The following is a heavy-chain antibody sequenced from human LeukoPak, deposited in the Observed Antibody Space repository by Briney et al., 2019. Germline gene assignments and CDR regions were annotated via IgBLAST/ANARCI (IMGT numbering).Heavy chain of an antibody. CDR1: GGSFSGYY. J-gene: IGHJ4*02. D-gene: IGHD3-10*01. CDR2: INHSGST. Sequence: KPSETLSLTCAVYGGSFSGYYWSWIRQPPGKGLEWLGEINHSGSTNYNPSLKSRVTISVDTSKNQFSLKLSSVTAADTAVYYCARSPYVLLWFGDSNRGFDYWGQGTLVTVSS. CDR3: ARSPYVLLWFGDSNRGFDY. V-gene: IGHV4-34*01.